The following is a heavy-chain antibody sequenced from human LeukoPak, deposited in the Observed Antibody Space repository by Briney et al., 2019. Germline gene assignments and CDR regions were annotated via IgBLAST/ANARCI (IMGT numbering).Heavy chain of an antibody. CDR1: GISVSSNY. D-gene: IGHD4-23*01. V-gene: IGHV3-53*05. Sequence: GGSLRLSCAASGISVSSNYMTWVRQPPGKGLEWVSVIYSGGSTYYADSVKGRFTISRDNSKNMLYLQMNSLRVGDTAVYYCTDTVAGWGQGTLVTVSS. CDR2: IYSGGST. CDR3: TDTVAG. J-gene: IGHJ4*02.